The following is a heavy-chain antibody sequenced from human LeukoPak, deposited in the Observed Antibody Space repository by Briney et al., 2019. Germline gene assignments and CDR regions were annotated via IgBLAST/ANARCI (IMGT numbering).Heavy chain of an antibody. CDR1: GGSFSGYY. CDR2: INHSGST. D-gene: IGHD3-22*01. CDR3: ARRWLLEDY. J-gene: IGHJ4*02. V-gene: IGHV4-34*01. Sequence: PSETLSLTCAVYGGSFSGYYWSWIRQPPGKGLEWIGEINHSGSTNYNPSFKSRVTISVDTSKNQFSLKLSSVTAADTAVYYCARRWLLEDYWGQGTLVTVSS.